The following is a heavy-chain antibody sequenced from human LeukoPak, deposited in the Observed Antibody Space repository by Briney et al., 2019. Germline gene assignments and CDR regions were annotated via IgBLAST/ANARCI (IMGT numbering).Heavy chain of an antibody. V-gene: IGHV4-59*01. CDR1: GGSISSYY. Sequence: KPSETLSLTCTVSGGSISSYYWSWIRQPPGKGVEWIGYIYYSGSTNYNPSLKSRVTISVDTSKNQFSLKLSSVTAADTAVYYCARSVEGYCSGGSCYSYYYYMDVWGKGTTVTVSS. J-gene: IGHJ6*03. D-gene: IGHD2-15*01. CDR3: ARSVEGYCSGGSCYSYYYYMDV. CDR2: IYYSGST.